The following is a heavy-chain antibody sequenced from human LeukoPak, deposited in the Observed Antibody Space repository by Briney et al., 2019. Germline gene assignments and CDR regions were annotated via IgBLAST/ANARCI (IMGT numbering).Heavy chain of an antibody. V-gene: IGHV3-21*01. CDR2: ISDSSAYM. Sequence: GGSLRLSCAASRFTFSGYSVNWVSQALGKGLEWVSSISDSSAYMYYADSVKGRFTISRDNAKNSLYQQMSSLRADDTAVYYCARWFRSGGSCYHDYWGQGTLVTVSS. CDR3: ARWFRSGGSCYHDY. CDR1: RFTFSGYS. D-gene: IGHD2-15*01. J-gene: IGHJ4*02.